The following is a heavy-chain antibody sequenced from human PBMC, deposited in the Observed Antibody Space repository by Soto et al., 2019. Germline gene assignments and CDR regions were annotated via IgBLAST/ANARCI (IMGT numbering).Heavy chain of an antibody. CDR2: INPNSGCT. CDR3: ARESILRHCSGGSCYSHYYGMDV. CDR1: GYTFTGYY. Sequence: ASVKVSFKASGYTFTGYYMHWLRQAPGQGLEWMGWINPNSGCTNYAQKFQGRVTMTRDTSISTACMELSRLRSDDTAVYYCARESILRHCSGGSCYSHYYGMDVWGQGTTVTVSS. J-gene: IGHJ6*02. V-gene: IGHV1-2*02. D-gene: IGHD2-15*01.